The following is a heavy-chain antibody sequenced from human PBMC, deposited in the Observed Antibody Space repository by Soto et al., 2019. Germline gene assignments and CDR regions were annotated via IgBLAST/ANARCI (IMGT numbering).Heavy chain of an antibody. Sequence: GGSLRLSCAASGFTFSSYGMHWVRQAPGKGLEWVAVIWYDGSNKYYADSVKGRFTISRDNSKNTLYLQMNSLRAEDTAVYYCARDASSGDRYYYYYMDVWGKGTTVTVSS. CDR3: ARDASSGDRYYYYYMDV. D-gene: IGHD1-26*01. V-gene: IGHV3-33*01. J-gene: IGHJ6*03. CDR2: IWYDGSNK. CDR1: GFTFSSYG.